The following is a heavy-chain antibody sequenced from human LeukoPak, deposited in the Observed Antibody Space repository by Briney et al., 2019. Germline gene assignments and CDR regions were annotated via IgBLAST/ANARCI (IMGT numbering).Heavy chain of an antibody. CDR3: AREAYSSSRDAFDI. V-gene: IGHV4-39*07. Sequence: SETLYLTCTVSGGSISSSSYYWGWIRQPPGKGLEWIGSIYYSGSTYYNPSLKSRVTISVDTSKNQFSLKLSSVTAADTAVYYCAREAYSSSRDAFDIWGQGTMVTVSS. J-gene: IGHJ3*02. CDR1: GGSISSSSYY. D-gene: IGHD6-13*01. CDR2: IYYSGST.